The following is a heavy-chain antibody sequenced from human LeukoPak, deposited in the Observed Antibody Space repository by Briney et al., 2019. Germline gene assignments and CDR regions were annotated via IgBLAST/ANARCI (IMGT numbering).Heavy chain of an antibody. J-gene: IGHJ3*02. CDR1: GFTFSSYS. Sequence: KPGGSLRLSCAASGFTFSSYSMNWVRQAPGKGLEWVSSISSSSSYIYYADSAKGRFTISRDNAKNSLYLQMNSLRAEDTAVYYCAREIVGVAESGAFDIWGQGTMVTVSS. CDR3: AREIVGVAESGAFDI. CDR2: ISSSSSYI. D-gene: IGHD1-26*01. V-gene: IGHV3-21*01.